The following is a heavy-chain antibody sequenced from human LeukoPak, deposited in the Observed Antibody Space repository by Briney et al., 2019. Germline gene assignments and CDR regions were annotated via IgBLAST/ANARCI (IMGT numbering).Heavy chain of an antibody. Sequence: GGSLRLSCVASGFTFSRYWMHWVRHTPSKGLVWVSRINSAGSSTSYADPVQGRFTISRDNAKNTLYLQMNSLRAEDTAIYYCARDRSISAAGDTYWGQGTLVTVSS. V-gene: IGHV3-74*01. CDR3: ARDRSISAAGDTY. CDR2: INSAGSST. CDR1: GFTFSRYW. J-gene: IGHJ4*02. D-gene: IGHD6-13*01.